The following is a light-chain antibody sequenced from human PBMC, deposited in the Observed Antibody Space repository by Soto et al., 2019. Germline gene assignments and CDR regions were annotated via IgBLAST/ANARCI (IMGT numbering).Light chain of an antibody. CDR1: QSLSSW. CDR2: KAS. V-gene: IGKV1-5*03. CDR3: HQYDSFPLT. Sequence: DIQLTQSPSTLSASVGDRVTITCRASQSLSSWLAWYQQKPGKAPKLLIYKASSLESGVPSRFSGSGSGTEFTLTISSLQPDDFATYYCHQYDSFPLTFGGGTKVEIK. J-gene: IGKJ4*01.